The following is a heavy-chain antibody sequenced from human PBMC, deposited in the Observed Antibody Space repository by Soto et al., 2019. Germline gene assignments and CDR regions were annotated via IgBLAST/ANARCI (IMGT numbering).Heavy chain of an antibody. D-gene: IGHD1-20*01. V-gene: IGHV1-69*01. CDR2: IIPIFGTA. Sequence: QVQLVQSGAEVKKPGSSVKVSCKASGGTFSSYAISWVRQAPGQGLEWMGGIIPIFGTANYAQKFQGRVTIPADESTSTAYMELSSLRSEDTAVYYCAQRSPVRISTRYYGMDVWCQGSTVTVSS. CDR3: AQRSPVRISTRYYGMDV. J-gene: IGHJ6*02. CDR1: GGTFSSYA.